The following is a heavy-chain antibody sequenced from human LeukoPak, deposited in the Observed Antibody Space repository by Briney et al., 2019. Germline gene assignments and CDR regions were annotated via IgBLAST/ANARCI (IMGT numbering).Heavy chain of an antibody. CDR1: GDSISSDYY. Sequence: SETLSLTCTVSGDSISSDYYWSWIRQPPGKGLEWIGYIYYSGSTSYYNPSLKSRVTISIDTSKNQFSLNLSSVTAADTAVHYCARGGNRLRLDYWGQGTLVTVSS. V-gene: IGHV4-30-4*01. CDR3: ARGGNRLRLDY. D-gene: IGHD4-17*01. CDR2: IYYSGST. J-gene: IGHJ4*02.